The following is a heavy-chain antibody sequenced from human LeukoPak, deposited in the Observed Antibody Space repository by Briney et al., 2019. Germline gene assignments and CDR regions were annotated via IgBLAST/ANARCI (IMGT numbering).Heavy chain of an antibody. J-gene: IGHJ4*02. CDR3: AKDTRSPITMVRGVIQYFDY. D-gene: IGHD3-10*01. V-gene: IGHV3-33*06. CDR2: IWYDGSNK. CDR1: GFSFSSYS. Sequence: GGSLRLSCAASGFSFSSYSMNWVRQAPGRGLEWVAVIWYDGSNKYYADSVKGRFTISRDNSKNTLYLQMNSLRAEDTAVYYCAKDTRSPITMVRGVIQYFDYWGQGTLVTVSS.